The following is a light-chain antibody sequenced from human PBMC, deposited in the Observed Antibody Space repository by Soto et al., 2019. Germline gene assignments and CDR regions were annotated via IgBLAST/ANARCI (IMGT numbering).Light chain of an antibody. J-gene: IGKJ1*01. CDR2: KAS. Sequence: DIQMTQSPSTLSASVGDRVTITCRASQSISSWLAWYQQKPGKAPKLLIYKASSLESGVPSRFSGSGSGTEFTLTISSLQSEDFAVYYCQQDYNLPWTFGHGTKVDI. CDR1: QSISSW. CDR3: QQDYNLPWT. V-gene: IGKV1-5*03.